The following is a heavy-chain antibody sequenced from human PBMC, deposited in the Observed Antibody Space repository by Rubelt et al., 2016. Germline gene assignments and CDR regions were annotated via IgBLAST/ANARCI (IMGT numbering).Heavy chain of an antibody. Sequence: QVQLQESGPGLVKPSETLSLTCTVSGDSITNYYWSWIRQPPGKGLEWIGYIYYSGNTNYTPSLKSRVTISVDTSKNQCSLKLSSGTAADTAVYYWARHAFIVTTGSFWDYWGQGALLTVSS. V-gene: IGHV4-59*08. J-gene: IGHJ4*02. CDR3: ARHAFIVTTGSFWDY. D-gene: IGHD4-17*01. CDR1: GDSITNYY. CDR2: IYYSGNT.